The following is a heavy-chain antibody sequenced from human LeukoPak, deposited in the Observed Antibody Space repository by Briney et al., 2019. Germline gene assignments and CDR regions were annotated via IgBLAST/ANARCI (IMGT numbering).Heavy chain of an antibody. J-gene: IGHJ5*02. CDR1: GGSISSGGYY. CDR2: IYYSGST. V-gene: IGHV4-31*03. CDR3: ARGRITMIVSRFDP. D-gene: IGHD3-22*01. Sequence: SETLSLTCTVSGGSISSGGYYWSWIRQHPGKGLEWIGYIYYSGSTYYNPSLKSRVTISVDTSKNQFSLKLSSVTAADTAVYYCARGRITMIVSRFDPWGQGTLVTVSS.